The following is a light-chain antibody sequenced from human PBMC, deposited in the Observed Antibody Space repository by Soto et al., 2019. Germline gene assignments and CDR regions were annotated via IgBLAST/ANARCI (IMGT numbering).Light chain of an antibody. CDR2: DAS. V-gene: IGKV1-33*01. J-gene: IGKJ2*01. Sequence: IRVTQSPSSLSASVGDRVTITCQASRGISNFLNWYQHKPGKAPKLLISDASKLETGVPSRFSGSGSGTDFTLTISSLQPEDFATYYCQHYDNVPYTFGQGTKLDIK. CDR3: QHYDNVPYT. CDR1: RGISNF.